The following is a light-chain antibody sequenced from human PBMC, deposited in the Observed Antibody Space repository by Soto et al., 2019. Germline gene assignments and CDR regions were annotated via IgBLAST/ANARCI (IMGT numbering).Light chain of an antibody. Sequence: DIQMTQSPFTLSGSVGDRVTITCRASQTISSWLAWYQQKPGKAPKLLIYKASTLKSGVPSRFSGSGSGTEFTLTISSLQSEDFAVYYCQQYNSWPGTFGQGTKVDIK. CDR3: QQYNSWPGT. V-gene: IGKV1-5*03. J-gene: IGKJ1*01. CDR2: KAS. CDR1: QTISSW.